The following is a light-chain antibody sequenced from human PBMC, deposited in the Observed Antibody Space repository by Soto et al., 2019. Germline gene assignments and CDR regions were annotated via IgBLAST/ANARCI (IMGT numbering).Light chain of an antibody. V-gene: IGLV2-14*01. CDR1: SSDVGGYNY. CDR2: EVS. Sequence: QSALTQPASVSGSPGQSITISCTGTSSDVGGYNYVSWCQQHPGKAPKLMIYEVSNRPSGVSNRFSGSKSGNTASLTISGLQAEDEADYYCSSYTSSSLMVFGTGTKVTVL. CDR3: SSYTSSSLMV. J-gene: IGLJ1*01.